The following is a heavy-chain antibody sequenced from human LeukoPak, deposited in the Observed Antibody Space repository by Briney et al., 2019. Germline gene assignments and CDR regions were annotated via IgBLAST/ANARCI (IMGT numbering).Heavy chain of an antibody. CDR3: AKDRDSSSWYRVFDY. J-gene: IGHJ4*02. CDR2: ISGSGGST. V-gene: IGHV3-23*01. Sequence: GGSLRLSCAASGFTFSSYAMSWVRQAPGKGLEWVSAISGSGGSTYYADSVKGRFTISRDNAKNSLYLQMNSLRAEDTAVYYCAKDRDSSSWYRVFDYWGQGTLVTVSS. CDR1: GFTFSSYA. D-gene: IGHD6-13*01.